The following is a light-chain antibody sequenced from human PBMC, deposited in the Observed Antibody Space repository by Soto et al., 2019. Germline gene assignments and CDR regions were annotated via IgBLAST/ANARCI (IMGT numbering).Light chain of an antibody. Sequence: EIVMTQSPATLSVSPGERATLSCRASQSLSSGLAWYQQKPGQAPRLLIHGASTRATGIPARFSGSGSGTEFTLTISSLQSEDFAVYYCQQYDNWPPYTFGQGTKLEIK. V-gene: IGKV3-15*01. CDR2: GAS. CDR1: QSLSSG. CDR3: QQYDNWPPYT. J-gene: IGKJ2*01.